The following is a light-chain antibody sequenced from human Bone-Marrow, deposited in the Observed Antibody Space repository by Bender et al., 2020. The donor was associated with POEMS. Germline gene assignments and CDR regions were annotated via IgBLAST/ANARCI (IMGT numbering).Light chain of an antibody. CDR3: ASYTTSDTVV. V-gene: IGLV2-14*03. J-gene: IGLJ1*01. Sequence: QSALTQPASVSGSPGQSITISCTGTSSDVGGYNYVSWYQQHPGKAPKVVIYAVSNRPSGVSDRFSGSKSGNTASLTISGLQAEDEADYYCASYTTSDTVVFGTGTKVTVL. CDR1: SSDVGGYNY. CDR2: AVS.